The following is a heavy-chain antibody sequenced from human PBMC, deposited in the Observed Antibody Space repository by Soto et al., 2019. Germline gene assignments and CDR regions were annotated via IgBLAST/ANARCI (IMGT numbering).Heavy chain of an antibody. D-gene: IGHD1-7*01. CDR3: AIERELDLPRYLMDV. V-gene: IGHV3-30-3*01. CDR1: GFTFSSYA. J-gene: IGHJ6*02. Sequence: GGSLRLSCAASGFTFSSYAMHWVRQAPGKGLEWVAVISYDGSNKYYADSVKGRFTISRDNSKNTLYLQMNSLRAEDTAVYYCAIERELDLPRYLMDVWGQGTTVPVSS. CDR2: ISYDGSNK.